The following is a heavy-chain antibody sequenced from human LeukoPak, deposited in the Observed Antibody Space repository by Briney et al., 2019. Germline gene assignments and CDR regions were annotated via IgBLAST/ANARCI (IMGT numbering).Heavy chain of an antibody. D-gene: IGHD6-19*01. CDR3: ARVVAVAGTDFDY. Sequence: GASVKVSFKASGYTFTSFDINWVRQATGQGLEWMGWMNPGRGNTGYAQKFQGRVTMTRNTSISTAYMELSSLRSEDTAVYYCARVVAVAGTDFDYWGQGTLVTVSS. V-gene: IGHV1-8*01. J-gene: IGHJ4*02. CDR2: MNPGRGNT. CDR1: GYTFTSFD.